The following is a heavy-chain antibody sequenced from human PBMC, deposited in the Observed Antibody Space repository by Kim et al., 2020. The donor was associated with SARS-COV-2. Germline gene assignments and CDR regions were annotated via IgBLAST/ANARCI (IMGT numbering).Heavy chain of an antibody. D-gene: IGHD2-15*01. CDR3: TTADRSILDY. V-gene: IGHV3-15*01. Sequence: TTAYAAPVKGRFTISRDDSKNTFYLQMNSLKTEDTAMYYCTTADRSILDYWGQGTLVTVSS. J-gene: IGHJ4*02. CDR2: TT.